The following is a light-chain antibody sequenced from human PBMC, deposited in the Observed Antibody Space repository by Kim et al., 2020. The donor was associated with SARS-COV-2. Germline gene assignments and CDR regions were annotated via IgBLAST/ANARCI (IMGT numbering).Light chain of an antibody. J-gene: IGLJ3*02. CDR2: RNN. Sequence: QPVLTQPPSASGTPGQRVTISCSGSSSNIGSNYVYWYQQLPGTAPKLLIYRNNQRPSGVPDRFSGSKSGTSASLAISGLRSEDEADYYCAAWDDSLSGNWVFGGGTQLTVL. CDR3: AAWDDSLSGNWV. V-gene: IGLV1-47*01. CDR1: SSNIGSNY.